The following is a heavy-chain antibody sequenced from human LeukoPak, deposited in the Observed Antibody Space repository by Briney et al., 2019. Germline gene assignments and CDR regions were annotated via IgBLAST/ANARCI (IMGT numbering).Heavy chain of an antibody. CDR3: TRGSYGDYEY. D-gene: IGHD4-17*01. V-gene: IGHV3-21*01. Sequence: GGSLRLSCAASGFTFSNYAMSWVRQAPGKGLEWVSSISGSGGSIDYADSVKGRFTISRDNAQNSLYLQMNSLRAEDTAVYYCTRGSYGDYEYWGQGTLVTVSS. CDR2: ISGSGGSI. CDR1: GFTFSNYA. J-gene: IGHJ4*02.